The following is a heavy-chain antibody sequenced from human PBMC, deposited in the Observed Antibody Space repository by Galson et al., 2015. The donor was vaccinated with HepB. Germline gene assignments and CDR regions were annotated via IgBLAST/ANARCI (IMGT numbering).Heavy chain of an antibody. J-gene: IGHJ4*02. CDR2: INPSGGST. V-gene: IGHV1-46*03. D-gene: IGHD4-17*01. Sequence: SVKVSCKASGYTFTSYYMHWVRQAPGQGLEWMGIINPSGGSTSYAQKFQGRVTMTRDTSTSTVYMELSSLRSEDTAVYYCARAWAPHYYGDYGVDYWGQGTLVTVSS. CDR1: GYTFTSYY. CDR3: ARAWAPHYYGDYGVDY.